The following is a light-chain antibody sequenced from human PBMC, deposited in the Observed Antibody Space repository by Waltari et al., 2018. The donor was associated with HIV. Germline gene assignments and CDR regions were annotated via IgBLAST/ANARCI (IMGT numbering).Light chain of an antibody. V-gene: IGLV1-47*02. CDR1: SSNIGSNY. Sequence: QSVLTQPPSASGTPGQRVTISCSGSSSNIGSNYVYWYQQLQGPAPKLLIYSNNQRPSGVPDRFSGSKSGTSASLAISGLRSEDEADYYCAAWDDSLSAWVFGGGTKLTVL. J-gene: IGLJ3*02. CDR3: AAWDDSLSAWV. CDR2: SNN.